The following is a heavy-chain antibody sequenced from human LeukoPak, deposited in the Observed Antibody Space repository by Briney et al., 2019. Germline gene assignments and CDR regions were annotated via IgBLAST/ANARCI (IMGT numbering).Heavy chain of an antibody. CDR3: ARARLRWQPHAFDI. D-gene: IGHD4-23*01. V-gene: IGHV4-34*01. J-gene: IGHJ3*02. Sequence: PSETLSLTCAVYGGSFSGYYWSWIRQPPGKGLEWIGEINHSGSANYNPSLKSRVTISVDTSKTQFSLKLSSVTAADTAVYYCARARLRWQPHAFDIWGQGTMVTVSS. CDR1: GGSFSGYY. CDR2: INHSGSA.